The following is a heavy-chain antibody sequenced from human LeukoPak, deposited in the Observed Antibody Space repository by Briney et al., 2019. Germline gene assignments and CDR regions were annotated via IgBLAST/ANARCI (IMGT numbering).Heavy chain of an antibody. CDR3: ARDPTESRPQNYDYVWGSYRPIYFDY. CDR2: INWNGGST. D-gene: IGHD3-16*02. Sequence: GGSLRLSCAASGFTFYDYGMSWVRQAPGKGLEWVSGINWNGGSTGYADSVKGRFTISRDNAKNSLYLQMNSLRAEDTALYYCARDPTESRPQNYDYVWGSYRPIYFDYWGQGTLVTVSS. V-gene: IGHV3-20*04. J-gene: IGHJ4*02. CDR1: GFTFYDYG.